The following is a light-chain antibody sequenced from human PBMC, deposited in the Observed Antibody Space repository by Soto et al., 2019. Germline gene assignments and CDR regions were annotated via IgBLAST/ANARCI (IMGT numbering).Light chain of an antibody. CDR3: QQYGRT. Sequence: EIVLTQSPGTLSLSPGERATLSCRASQSVSSSYLAGYQQKPGQAPRLLFYGASSRAAGIPDRFSGSGSGTDFTLTISRLEPEDFAVYYCQQYGRTFGQGTKVEIK. J-gene: IGKJ1*01. CDR1: QSVSSSY. V-gene: IGKV3-20*01. CDR2: GAS.